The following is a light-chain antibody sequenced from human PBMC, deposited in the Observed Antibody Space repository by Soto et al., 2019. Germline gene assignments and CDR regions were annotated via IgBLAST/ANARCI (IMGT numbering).Light chain of an antibody. CDR1: QSISDT. V-gene: IGKV3-15*01. CDR2: GAS. J-gene: IGKJ1*01. CDR3: QQYHIWPSWT. Sequence: EIVMTQAPASLSLSPGGRATVSCRSSQSISDTLAWYQQKPGQAPRLLIYGASTRAPGFPARFSGTGSGTDFTLTISSLQSEDFAVYFCQQYHIWPSWTFGQGTKVDI.